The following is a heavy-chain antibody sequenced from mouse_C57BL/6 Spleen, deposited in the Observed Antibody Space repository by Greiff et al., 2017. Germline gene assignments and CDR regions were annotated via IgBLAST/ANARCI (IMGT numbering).Heavy chain of an antibody. CDR3: ARGPPPLDCDEEGFDY. V-gene: IGHV1-50*01. D-gene: IGHD2-4*01. CDR1: GYTFTSYW. J-gene: IGHJ2*01. CDR2: IDPSDSYT. Sequence: VQLQQPGAELVKPGASVKLSCKASGYTFTSYWMQWVKQRPGQGLEWIGEIDPSDSYTNYNQKFKGKATLTVDTSSSTAYMQLSSLTSEDSAVYYGARGPPPLDCDEEGFDYWGQGTTLTVSS.